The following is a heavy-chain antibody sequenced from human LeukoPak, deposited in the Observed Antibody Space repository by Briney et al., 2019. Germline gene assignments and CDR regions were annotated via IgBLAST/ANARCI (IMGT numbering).Heavy chain of an antibody. CDR3: ARSPGIEYSSSGGYFDY. D-gene: IGHD6-6*01. J-gene: IGHJ4*02. CDR2: ISGSGGST. CDR1: GFTFSSYA. Sequence: GGSLRLSCAASGFTFSSYAMSWVRQAPGKGLEWVSAISGSGGSTYYADSVKGRFTISRDNSKNTLYLQMNSLRAEDTAVYYCARSPGIEYSSSGGYFDYWGQGTLVTVSS. V-gene: IGHV3-23*01.